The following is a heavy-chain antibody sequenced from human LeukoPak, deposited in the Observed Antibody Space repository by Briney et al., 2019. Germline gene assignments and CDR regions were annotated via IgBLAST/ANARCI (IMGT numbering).Heavy chain of an antibody. CDR1: GGSISSYY. CDR2: IYYSGSS. D-gene: IGHD6-19*01. J-gene: IGHJ4*02. CDR3: ARDRDSYSSGWYGIDY. Sequence: SETLSLTCTVSGGSISSYYWSWIRQPPGKGLEWIGYIYYSGSSNYNPSLKSQVTISVDTSKNQFSLKLSSVTAADTAVYYCARDRDSYSSGWYGIDYWGQGTLVTVSS. V-gene: IGHV4-59*01.